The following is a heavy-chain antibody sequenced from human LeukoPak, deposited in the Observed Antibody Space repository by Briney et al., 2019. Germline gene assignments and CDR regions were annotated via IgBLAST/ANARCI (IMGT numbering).Heavy chain of an antibody. V-gene: IGHV1-2*02. J-gene: IGHJ4*02. CDR2: INPNSGGT. D-gene: IGHD2-21*01. CDR3: ARSLFVAPPSFDY. Sequence: GASVKVSCKASGYIFTGYYMHWVRQAPGQGLEWMGWINPNSGGTNYAQKFQGRVTMTRDTSISTAYMELSRLRSDDTAVYYCARSLFVAPPSFDYWGQGTLVTVSS. CDR1: GYIFTGYY.